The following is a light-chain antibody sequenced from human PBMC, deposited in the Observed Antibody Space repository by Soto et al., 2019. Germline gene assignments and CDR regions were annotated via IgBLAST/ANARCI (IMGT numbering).Light chain of an antibody. J-gene: IGKJ1*01. CDR1: QGISSY. V-gene: IGKV1-8*01. CDR2: AAY. CDR3: KQYYSYTWT. Sequence: AIRMTQSPSSLSASTGDRVTITCRASQGISSYLAWYQQKPGKAPKLLIYAAYTLQSGVQSRFSGSGSGTDFTLTIRCLQSEDFATYYCKQYYSYTWTFGQGTKVDIK.